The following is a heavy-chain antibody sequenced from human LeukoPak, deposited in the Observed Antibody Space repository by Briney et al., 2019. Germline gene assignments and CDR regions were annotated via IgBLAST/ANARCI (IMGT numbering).Heavy chain of an antibody. V-gene: IGHV3-53*01. J-gene: IGHJ6*03. CDR2: IYSGGTT. D-gene: IGHD2-2*01. CDR3: ARRLSASYFYMDV. Sequence: GGSLRLSCAASGFTVSSNYMSWGRQAPGKGLEWLSVIYSGGTTYHADSVKGRFTISRDSSKNTLYLQMNSLRAEDTAVYYCARRLSASYFYMDVWGKGTTVTVSS. CDR1: GFTVSSNY.